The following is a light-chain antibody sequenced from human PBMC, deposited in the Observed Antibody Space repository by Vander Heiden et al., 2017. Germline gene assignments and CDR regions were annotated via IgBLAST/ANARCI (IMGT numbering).Light chain of an antibody. CDR1: KIGTRN. Sequence: YVLTQPPSVSVAPGETATRPREGVKIGTRNVQWYPQRPGQSPVLVVYGDTDRPSGIPDRFSGSNSGNTATLTINRAEAGDEADYYCQVWDRGSDHVVFGGGTKLTVL. CDR2: GDT. J-gene: IGLJ3*02. V-gene: IGLV3-21*02. CDR3: QVWDRGSDHVV.